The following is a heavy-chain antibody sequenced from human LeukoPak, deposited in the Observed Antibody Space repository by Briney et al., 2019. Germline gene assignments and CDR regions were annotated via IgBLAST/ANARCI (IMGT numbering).Heavy chain of an antibody. V-gene: IGHV3-13*01. CDR2: IGTAGAT. CDR1: GFTFSSYD. D-gene: IGHD4-23*01. J-gene: IGHJ4*02. CDR3: ARIYGGISYYFDY. Sequence: GGSLRLSCAASGFTFSSYDMHWVRQTTGKGLEWVSGIGTAGATFYPGSVKGRFTISRDNAKNSLYLQMNSLRAEDTAVYYCARIYGGISYYFDYWGQGTLVTVSS.